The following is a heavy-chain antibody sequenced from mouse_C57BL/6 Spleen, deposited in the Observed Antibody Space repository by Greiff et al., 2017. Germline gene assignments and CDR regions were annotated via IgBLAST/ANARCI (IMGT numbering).Heavy chain of an antibody. CDR2: ISSGGDYI. V-gene: IGHV5-9-1*02. Sequence: DVHLVESGEGLVKPGGSLKLSCAASGFTFSSYAMSWVRQTPEKRLEWVAYISSGGDYIYYADTVKGRFTISRDNARNTLYLQMSSLKSEDTAMYYCTSLYYYGSSGYFDVWGTGTTVTVSS. CDR1: GFTFSSYA. D-gene: IGHD1-1*01. CDR3: TSLYYYGSSGYFDV. J-gene: IGHJ1*03.